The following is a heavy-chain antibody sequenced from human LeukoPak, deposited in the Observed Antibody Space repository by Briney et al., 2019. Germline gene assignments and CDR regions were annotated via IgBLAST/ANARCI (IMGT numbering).Heavy chain of an antibody. Sequence: GRSLRLSCAASGFTFDGYAMHWVRQAPGKGLEWVSGLSWNGATVGYADSVEGRFTISRDNTKNSLYLQMSSLKTEDTALYYCAKDIGIALRGATFENWGQGTLVTVSS. D-gene: IGHD3-10*01. J-gene: IGHJ4*02. CDR1: GFTFDGYA. V-gene: IGHV3-9*01. CDR3: AKDIGIALRGATFEN. CDR2: LSWNGATV.